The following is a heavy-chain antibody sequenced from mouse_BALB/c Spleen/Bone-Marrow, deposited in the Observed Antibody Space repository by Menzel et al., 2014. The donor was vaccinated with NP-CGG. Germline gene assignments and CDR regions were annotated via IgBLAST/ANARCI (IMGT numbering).Heavy chain of an antibody. J-gene: IGHJ4*01. CDR3: ARCLTGTSAMDY. D-gene: IGHD4-1*01. Sequence: VQLVESGAELVRPGTSVKVSCKASGYAFNNYLIEWVKQRPGQGLEWIGVINPGSGGTKYNGKFKGKATLTADKSSSTAYMQLSSLTSDDSAVYFCARCLTGTSAMDYWGQGTSVTVSS. CDR1: GYAFNNYL. V-gene: IGHV1-54*01. CDR2: INPGSGGT.